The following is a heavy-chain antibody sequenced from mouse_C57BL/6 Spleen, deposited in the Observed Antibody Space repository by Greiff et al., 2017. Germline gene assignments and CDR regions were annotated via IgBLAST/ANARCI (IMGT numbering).Heavy chain of an antibody. Sequence: VHLVESGPGLVQPSQSLSITCTVSGFSLTSYGVHWVRQPPGKGLEWLGVIWSGGSTDYNAAFISRLSISKDNSKSQVFFKMNSLQADDTAIYYCAKGDGSSYMDAMDYWGQGTSVTVSS. J-gene: IGHJ4*01. CDR2: IWSGGST. CDR1: GFSLTSYG. CDR3: AKGDGSSYMDAMDY. V-gene: IGHV2-4*01. D-gene: IGHD1-1*01.